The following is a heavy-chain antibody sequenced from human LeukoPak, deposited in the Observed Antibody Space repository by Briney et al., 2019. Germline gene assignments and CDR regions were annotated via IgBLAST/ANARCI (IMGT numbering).Heavy chain of an antibody. J-gene: IGHJ4*02. V-gene: IGHV4-39*07. Sequence: SETLSLTCTVSGGSISSSTYYWGWIRQPPGKGLEWIGSIFYSGRTYYNPSLKSRVTMSVDTSKNQFSLRLSSVNAADTAVYYRARDILATSIAAPYYWGQGTLVTVSS. CDR1: GGSISSSTYY. CDR3: ARDILATSIAAPYY. D-gene: IGHD6-13*01. CDR2: IFYSGRT.